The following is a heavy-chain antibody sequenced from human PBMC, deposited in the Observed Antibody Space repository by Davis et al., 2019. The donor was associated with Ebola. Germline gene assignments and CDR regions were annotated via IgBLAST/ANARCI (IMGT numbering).Heavy chain of an antibody. D-gene: IGHD2-15*01. Sequence: PSETLSLTCAVYGGSFSGYYWSWIRQPPGKGLEWIGYIYYSGSTNYNPSLKSRVTISVDTSKNQFSLKLSSVTAADTAVYYCARDRVVVVAATHYYYYMDVWGKGTTVTVSS. CDR2: IYYSGST. CDR1: GGSFSGYY. CDR3: ARDRVVVVAATHYYYYMDV. J-gene: IGHJ6*03. V-gene: IGHV4-59*01.